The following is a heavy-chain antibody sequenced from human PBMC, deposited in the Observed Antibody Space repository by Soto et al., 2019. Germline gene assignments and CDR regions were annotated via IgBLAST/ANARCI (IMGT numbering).Heavy chain of an antibody. CDR1: GFTFSSYA. D-gene: IGHD6-6*01. CDR3: ARAYGTEYSSSYGMDV. V-gene: IGHV3-30-3*01. CDR2: ISYDGSNK. Sequence: QVQLVESGGGVVQPGRSLRLSCAASGFTFSSYAMHWVRQAPGKGLEWVAVISYDGSNKYYADSVKGRFTISRDNSKNTLYLQMNSLRAEDTAVYYCARAYGTEYSSSYGMDVW. J-gene: IGHJ6*01.